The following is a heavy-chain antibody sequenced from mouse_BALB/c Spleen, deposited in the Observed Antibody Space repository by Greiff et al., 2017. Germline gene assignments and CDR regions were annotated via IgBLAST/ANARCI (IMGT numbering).Heavy chain of an antibody. CDR2: IYPGDGST. CDR1: GYTFTSYD. CDR3: ARPLGSSSPWFAY. V-gene: IGHV1S56*01. Sequence: QVHVKQSGPELVKPGALVKISCKASGYTFTSYDINWVKQRPGQGLEWIGWIYPGDGSTKYNEKFKGKATLTADKSSSTAYMQLSSLTSENSAVYFCARPLGSSSPWFAYWGQGTLVTVSA. J-gene: IGHJ3*01. D-gene: IGHD1-1*01.